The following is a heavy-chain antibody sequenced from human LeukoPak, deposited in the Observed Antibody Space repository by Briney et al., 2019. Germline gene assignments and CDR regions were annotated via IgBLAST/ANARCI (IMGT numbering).Heavy chain of an antibody. D-gene: IGHD1-26*01. CDR3: AKDKGESGYFDY. CDR2: ISTDGSST. J-gene: IGHJ4*02. V-gene: IGHV3-74*01. CDR1: GFTFSGYW. Sequence: GGSLRLSCAASGFTFSGYWMHWVRQAPGKGLVWVSRISTDGSSTTYADSVKGRFTISRDNSKNTLYLQMNSLRAEDTAVYYCAKDKGESGYFDYWGQGTLVTVSS.